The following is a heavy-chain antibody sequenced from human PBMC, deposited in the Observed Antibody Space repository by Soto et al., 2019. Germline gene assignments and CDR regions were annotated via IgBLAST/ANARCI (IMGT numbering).Heavy chain of an antibody. V-gene: IGHV3-21*01. Sequence: GGSLRLSCAASGFTFSSYSMNWVRQAPGKGLEWVSSISSSSSYIYYADSVKGRFTISRDNAKNSLYLQMNSLRAEDTAVYYCARDGNYDFWSGPYNWLDPWGQGTLVTVYS. CDR3: ARDGNYDFWSGPYNWLDP. CDR1: GFTFSSYS. D-gene: IGHD3-3*01. J-gene: IGHJ5*02. CDR2: ISSSSSYI.